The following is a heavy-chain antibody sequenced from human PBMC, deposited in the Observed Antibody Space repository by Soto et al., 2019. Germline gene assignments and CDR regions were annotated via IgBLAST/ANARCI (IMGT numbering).Heavy chain of an antibody. CDR3: ASLPGTMVRPTTG. CDR2: ISYDGSNK. V-gene: IGHV3-30-3*01. Sequence: HPGGSLRLSCAASGFTFSSYAMHWVRQAPGKGLEWVAVISYDGSNKYYADSVKGRFTISRDNSKNTLYLQMNSLRAEDTAVYYCASLPGTMVRPTTGWGQGTLVTVSS. J-gene: IGHJ4*02. D-gene: IGHD3-10*01. CDR1: GFTFSSYA.